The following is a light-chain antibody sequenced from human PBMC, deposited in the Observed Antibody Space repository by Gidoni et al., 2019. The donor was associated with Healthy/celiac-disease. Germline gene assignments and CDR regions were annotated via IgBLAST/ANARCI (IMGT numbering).Light chain of an antibody. Sequence: VLTQSPATLSLSPGERATLSCRASQSVSSYLACYQQKPGQAHRLLIYDASNRATGIPARFSGSGSGTDFTLTISSLEPEDFAVYYCQQRSNWPLTFGGGTKVEIK. J-gene: IGKJ4*01. CDR3: QQRSNWPLT. V-gene: IGKV3-11*01. CDR2: DAS. CDR1: QSVSSY.